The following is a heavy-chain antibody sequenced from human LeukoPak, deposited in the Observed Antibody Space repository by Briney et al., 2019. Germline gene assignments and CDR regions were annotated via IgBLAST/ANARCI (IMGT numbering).Heavy chain of an antibody. CDR1: GYTFTSYD. Sequence: ASVKVSCKASGYTFTSYDINWVRQATGQGLEWMGIINPSGGSTSYAQKFQGRVTMTRDTSTSTVYMELSSLRSEDTAVYYCARYYDSSAFDYWGQGTLVTVSS. V-gene: IGHV1-46*01. D-gene: IGHD3-22*01. CDR3: ARYYDSSAFDY. J-gene: IGHJ4*02. CDR2: INPSGGST.